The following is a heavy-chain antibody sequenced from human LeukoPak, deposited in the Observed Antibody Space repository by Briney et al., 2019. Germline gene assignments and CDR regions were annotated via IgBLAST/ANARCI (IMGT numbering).Heavy chain of an antibody. CDR1: GGSISSYY. D-gene: IGHD6-19*01. CDR3: AREYSSGWYDAFDI. CDR2: IYTSGST. V-gene: IGHV4-4*07. J-gene: IGHJ3*02. Sequence: SETLSLTCTVSGGSISSYYWSWIRQPAGKGLEWIGRIYTSGSTNYSPSLKSRVTMSVDTSKNQFSLKLSSVTAADTAVYYCAREYSSGWYDAFDIWGQGTMVTVSS.